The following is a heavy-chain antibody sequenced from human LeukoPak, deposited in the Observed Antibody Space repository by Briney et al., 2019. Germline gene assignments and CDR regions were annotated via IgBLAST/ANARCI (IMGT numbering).Heavy chain of an antibody. V-gene: IGHV3-23*01. CDR2: ISGSGATT. CDR1: GFTFSNCA. CDR3: ARDIVVVVAAHFDD. Sequence: GGSLRLSCVACGFTFSNCAMSWVRQAPGKGLEWVSAISGSGATTHYAHSVKGRFTISRDNSKNTLYLQMNSLRAEDTAVYYCARDIVVVVAAHFDDWGQGTLVSV. D-gene: IGHD2-15*01. J-gene: IGHJ4*02.